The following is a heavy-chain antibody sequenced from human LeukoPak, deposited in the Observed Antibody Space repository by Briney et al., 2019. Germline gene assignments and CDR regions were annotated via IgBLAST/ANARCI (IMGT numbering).Heavy chain of an antibody. CDR1: GGSISTYY. V-gene: IGHV4-59*01. CDR2: IYNSGST. CDR3: AREDSNSWYLDY. J-gene: IGHJ4*02. Sequence: SETLSLTCTVSGGSISTYYWSWIRQPPGKGLEWIGYIYNSGSTNYNPSLKSRVTISVDTSKNQFSLKLSSVTAADTAVYYCAREDSNSWYLDYWGQGTLVTVSS. D-gene: IGHD6-13*01.